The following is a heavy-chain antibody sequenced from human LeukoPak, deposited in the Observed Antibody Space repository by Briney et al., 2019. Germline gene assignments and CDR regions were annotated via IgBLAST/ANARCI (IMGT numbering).Heavy chain of an antibody. J-gene: IGHJ5*02. V-gene: IGHV4-59*12. CDR3: ARGKYDFWSGYLGP. CDR2: VYYSGTT. D-gene: IGHD3-3*01. CDR1: GGSISSYY. Sequence: SETLSLTCTVSGGSISSYYWSWIRQPPGKGLEWVGYVYYSGTTNYNPSLKSRITISVDTSKSQFSLKLSSVTAADTAVYYCARGKYDFWSGYLGPWGQGTLVTVSS.